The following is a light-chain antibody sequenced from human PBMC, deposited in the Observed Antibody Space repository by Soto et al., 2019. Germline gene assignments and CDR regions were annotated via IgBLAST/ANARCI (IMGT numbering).Light chain of an antibody. CDR2: DVS. CDR3: SSYTSSITRV. Sequence: QSALTQPASVSGSPGQSIAISCTGTSSDVGGYNYVSWYQLHPDKAPKLIIYDVSNRPSGVSNRFSGSKSGNTASLTISGFQPEDAADYYCSSYTSSITRVFGTGTKVTVL. V-gene: IGLV2-14*01. CDR1: SSDVGGYNY. J-gene: IGLJ1*01.